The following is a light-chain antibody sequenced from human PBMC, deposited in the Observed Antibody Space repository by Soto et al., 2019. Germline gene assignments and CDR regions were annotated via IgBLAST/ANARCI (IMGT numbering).Light chain of an antibody. CDR2: AAS. Sequence: DIQMTQSPPSLSASVGDRVTITCRASQSISTYLNWYQQKPGKAPRLLIYAASSLQSGVPSRFSGSGSETDFTLTISSLQPEDFASYFCQQSHSAPWTFGQGTKVDIK. J-gene: IGKJ1*01. CDR3: QQSHSAPWT. V-gene: IGKV1-39*01. CDR1: QSISTY.